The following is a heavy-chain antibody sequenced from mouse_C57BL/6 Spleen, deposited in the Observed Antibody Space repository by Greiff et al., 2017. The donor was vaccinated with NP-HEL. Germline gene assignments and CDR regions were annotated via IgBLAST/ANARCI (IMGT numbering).Heavy chain of an antibody. CDR2: IDPSDSYT. Sequence: VQLQQPGAELVRPGTSVKLSCKASGYTFTSYWMHWVKQRPGKGLEWIGVIDPSDSYTNYNQKFKGKATLTVDTSSRTAYMKLSSLTSKDSAVYCCARGGTAQATRAWFAYWGQGTLVTVSA. CDR1: GYTFTSYW. J-gene: IGHJ3*01. CDR3: ARGGTAQATRAWFAY. D-gene: IGHD3-2*02. V-gene: IGHV1-59*01.